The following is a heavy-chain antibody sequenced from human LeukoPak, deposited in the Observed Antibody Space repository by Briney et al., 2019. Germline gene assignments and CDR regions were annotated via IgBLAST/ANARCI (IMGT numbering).Heavy chain of an antibody. CDR3: ARSCSSTSCYNSVSHDAFDI. CDR2: INPSGGST. D-gene: IGHD2-2*02. V-gene: IGHV1-46*01. CDR1: GYTFTSYG. Sequence: GASVKVSCKASGYTFTSYGISWVRQAPGQGLEWMGIINPSGGSTSYAQKFQGRVTMTRDTSTSTVYMELSSLRSEDTAVYYCARSCSSTSCYNSVSHDAFDIWGQGTMVTVSS. J-gene: IGHJ3*02.